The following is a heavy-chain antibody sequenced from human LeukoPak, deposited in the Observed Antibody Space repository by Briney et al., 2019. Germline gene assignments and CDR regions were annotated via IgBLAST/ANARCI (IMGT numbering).Heavy chain of an antibody. D-gene: IGHD6-19*01. CDR3: AKGPSGYSSGDNWFDP. J-gene: IGHJ5*02. Sequence: GGSLRLSCVASGFIFSSYGMHWVRQAPVKGLEWVAVISYDGSNKYYADSVKGRFTISRDNSKNTLYLQMNSLGAEDTAVFYCAKGPSGYSSGDNWFDPWGQGTLVTVSS. CDR1: GFIFSSYG. CDR2: ISYDGSNK. V-gene: IGHV3-30*18.